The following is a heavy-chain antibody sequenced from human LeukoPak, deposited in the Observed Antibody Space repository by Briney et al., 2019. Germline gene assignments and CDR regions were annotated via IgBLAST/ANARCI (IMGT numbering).Heavy chain of an antibody. Sequence: GGSLRLSCAASGFTFSSYAMSWVRQAPGKGLEWVSAISGSGGSTYYADSVKGRFTISRDNSKNTLYLQMNSLRAEDTAVYYCAKDLVFGPIDSSSINWFDPWGQGTLVTVSS. D-gene: IGHD6-6*01. CDR3: AKDLVFGPIDSSSINWFDP. CDR2: ISGSGGST. V-gene: IGHV3-23*01. J-gene: IGHJ5*02. CDR1: GFTFSSYA.